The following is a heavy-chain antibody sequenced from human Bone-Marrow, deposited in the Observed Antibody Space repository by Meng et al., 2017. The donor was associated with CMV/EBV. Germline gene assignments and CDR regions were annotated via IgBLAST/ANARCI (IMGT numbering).Heavy chain of an antibody. V-gene: IGHV3-7*01. J-gene: IGHJ4*02. CDR2: IKGDGSEK. CDR3: AKGARLVPYFDY. CDR1: GFSLRTFW. Sequence: GESLKISCAASGFSLRTFWMNWVRQAPGKGLEWVASIKGDGSEKYYVDSVKGRFTISRDNAKNSLYLQMNSLRAEDTAVYYCAKGARLVPYFDYWGQGTLVTVSS. D-gene: IGHD6-19*01.